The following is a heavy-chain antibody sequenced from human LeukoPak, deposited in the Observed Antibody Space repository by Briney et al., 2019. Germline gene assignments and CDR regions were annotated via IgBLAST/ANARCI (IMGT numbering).Heavy chain of an antibody. J-gene: IGHJ4*02. D-gene: IGHD3-22*01. CDR1: GYTFTDYY. Sequence: GASVKVSCKASGYTFTDYYIHWVRQAPGQGREWMGWINTNSGGTNYAQKFQGRVTMTRDTSISTAYMELSRLRSDDTAVYYCTRYNSGLFDYWGQGTLVTVSS. CDR3: TRYNSGLFDY. V-gene: IGHV1-2*02. CDR2: INTNSGGT.